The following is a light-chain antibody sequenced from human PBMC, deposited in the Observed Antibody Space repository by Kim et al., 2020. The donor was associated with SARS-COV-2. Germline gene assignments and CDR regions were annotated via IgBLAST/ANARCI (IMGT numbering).Light chain of an antibody. J-gene: IGLJ2*01. CDR1: SMGSKS. CDR3: QVWDSSDDHRVV. V-gene: IGLV3-21*04. Sequence: PGKTARITCGETSMGSKSVHWYQRKPGQAPVLVISYDSVRPSGIPERFSGSNSGNTATVTISRVEAGDEANYYCQVWDSSDDHRVVFGGGTQLTVL. CDR2: YDS.